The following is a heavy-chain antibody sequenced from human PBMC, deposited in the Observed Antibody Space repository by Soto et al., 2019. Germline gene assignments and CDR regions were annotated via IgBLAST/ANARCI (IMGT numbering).Heavy chain of an antibody. Sequence: GGSLRLSCAASGFTFSSYAMSWVRQAPGKGLEWVSAISGSGGSTYYADSVKGRFTISRDNSKNTLYLQMNSLRAEDTAVYYCAKDPALYSSSWYLDYWGQGTLVTVSS. CDR3: AKDPALYSSSWYLDY. CDR2: ISGSGGST. CDR1: GFTFSSYA. J-gene: IGHJ4*02. D-gene: IGHD6-13*01. V-gene: IGHV3-23*01.